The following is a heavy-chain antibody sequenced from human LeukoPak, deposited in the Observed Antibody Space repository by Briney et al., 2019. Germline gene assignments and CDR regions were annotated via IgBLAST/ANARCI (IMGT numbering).Heavy chain of an antibody. CDR3: ASPSGVVVAAGAFDI. Sequence: SETLSLTCTVSGGSISSSSYYWGWIRQPPGKGLEWIGSIYYSGSTYYNPSLKSRVTISVDTSKNQFSLKLSSVTAADTAVYYCASPSGVVVAAGAFDIWGQGTMVTVSS. J-gene: IGHJ3*02. CDR1: GGSISSSSYY. V-gene: IGHV4-39*07. D-gene: IGHD2-15*01. CDR2: IYYSGST.